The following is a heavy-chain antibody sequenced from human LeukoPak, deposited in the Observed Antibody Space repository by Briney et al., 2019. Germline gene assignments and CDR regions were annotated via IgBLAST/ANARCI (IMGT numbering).Heavy chain of an antibody. CDR3: ARGHDYSNYYYYYMDV. J-gene: IGHJ6*03. Sequence: SETLSLTCAVYGGSFSGYYWSWIRQPPGKGLEWIGEINHSGSTNYNPSLKSRVTISVDTSKNQFSLKLSSVTAADTAVYYCARGHDYSNYYYYYMDVWGKGTTVTVSS. CDR2: INHSGST. CDR1: GGSFSGYY. V-gene: IGHV4-34*01. D-gene: IGHD4-11*01.